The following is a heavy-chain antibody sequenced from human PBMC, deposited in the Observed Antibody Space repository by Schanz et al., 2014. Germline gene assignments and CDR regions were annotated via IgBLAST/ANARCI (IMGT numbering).Heavy chain of an antibody. D-gene: IGHD3-10*01. CDR2: IGYDGSEK. J-gene: IGHJ4*02. CDR1: GLNFDYYG. V-gene: IGHV3-33*01. Sequence: MQLLESGGGLAQPGGSLRLSCATSGLNFDYYGMNWVRQAPGKGLEWVANIGYDGSEKYYVDSVKGRFTISRDNSKDTLYLQMSGLTPEDTAVYYCARGPITIQGVPMDFWGQGTLVTVSS. CDR3: ARGPITIQGVPMDF.